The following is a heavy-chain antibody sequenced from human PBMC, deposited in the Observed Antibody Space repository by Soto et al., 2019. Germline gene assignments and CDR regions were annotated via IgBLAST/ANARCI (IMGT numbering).Heavy chain of an antibody. D-gene: IGHD1-26*01. Sequence: SSETLSLTCAVSGGSISSSNWWSWVRQPPGKGLEWIGEIYHSGSTNYNPSLKSRVTISVDKSKNQFSLKLSSVTAADTAVYYCARGPSSGSYYSAFDIWGQGTIVTVSS. CDR3: ARGPSSGSYYSAFDI. J-gene: IGHJ3*02. CDR1: GGSISSSNW. V-gene: IGHV4-4*02. CDR2: IYHSGST.